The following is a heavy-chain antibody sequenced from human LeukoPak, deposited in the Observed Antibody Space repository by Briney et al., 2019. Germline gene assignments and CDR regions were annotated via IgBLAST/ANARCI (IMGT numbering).Heavy chain of an antibody. CDR1: GFTFSSYA. CDR3: AKDADYYDSSGSHFDI. J-gene: IGHJ3*02. CDR2: ISGSGGST. D-gene: IGHD3-22*01. V-gene: IGHV3-23*01. Sequence: GGSLRLSCAASGFTFSSYAMSWVRQAPGKGLEWVSAISGSGGSTYYADSVKGRFTISRYNSKNTLYLQMNSLRAEDTAVYYCAKDADYYDSSGSHFDIWGQGTMVTVSS.